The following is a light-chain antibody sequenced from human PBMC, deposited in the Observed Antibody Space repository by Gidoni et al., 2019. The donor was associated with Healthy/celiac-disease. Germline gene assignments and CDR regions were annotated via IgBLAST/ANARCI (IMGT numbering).Light chain of an antibody. CDR1: QSISSW. J-gene: IGKJ1*01. Sequence: DIQMTQSPSTLSASVGDRVTSTCRASQSISSWLAWYQQKPWKAPKLLIYKASSLESGVPSRFSGSGSGTEFTLTISSLQTDDFATYYCKQYNSYSRTFGQGTKVEIK. CDR3: KQYNSYSRT. CDR2: KAS. V-gene: IGKV1-5*03.